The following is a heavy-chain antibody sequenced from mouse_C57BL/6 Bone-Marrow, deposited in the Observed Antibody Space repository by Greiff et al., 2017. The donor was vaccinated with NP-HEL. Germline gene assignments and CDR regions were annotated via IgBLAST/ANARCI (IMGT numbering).Heavy chain of an antibody. J-gene: IGHJ2*01. CDR3: TTWGQLRLSY. V-gene: IGHV14-4*01. D-gene: IGHD3-2*02. CDR1: GFNIKDDY. Sequence: EVQLQQSGAELVRPGASVKLSCTASGFNIKDDYMHWVKQRPEQGLEWIGWIDPENGDTEYASKFQGKATITADTSSNTAYLQLSSLTSEDTAVYYCTTWGQLRLSYWGQGTTLTVSS. CDR2: IDPENGDT.